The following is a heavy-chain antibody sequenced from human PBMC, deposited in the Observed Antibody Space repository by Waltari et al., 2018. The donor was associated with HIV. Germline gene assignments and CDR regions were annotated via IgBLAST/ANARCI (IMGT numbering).Heavy chain of an antibody. V-gene: IGHV3-7*01. CDR1: GFTFSSYW. CDR3: ATSRTFDY. D-gene: IGHD2-2*01. J-gene: IGHJ4*02. Sequence: EVQLVESGGGLVQPGGSLRLSCAASGFTFSSYWMSGVRQAPGKGLEWGANIKQEGGEKYNGDSVKGRFAIAGDNAQNSLYLQMNNLRAEDTAVYFCATSRTFDYWCQGTLVTVSS. CDR2: IKQEGGEK.